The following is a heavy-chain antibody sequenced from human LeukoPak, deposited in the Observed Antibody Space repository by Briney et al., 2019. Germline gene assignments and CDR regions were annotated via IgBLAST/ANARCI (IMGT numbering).Heavy chain of an antibody. Sequence: PGGSLRLSCAASGFTFSKYAMTWVRQAPGKGLEWVSAISSSTLKIYYGDSVKGRFTISRDNSKNTLYLQMNSMRAEDTAVYYCAKVWGEGRLLSAFDIWGQGTMVTVSS. D-gene: IGHD1-26*01. V-gene: IGHV3-23*01. J-gene: IGHJ3*02. CDR1: GFTFSKYA. CDR3: AKVWGEGRLLSAFDI. CDR2: ISSSTLKI.